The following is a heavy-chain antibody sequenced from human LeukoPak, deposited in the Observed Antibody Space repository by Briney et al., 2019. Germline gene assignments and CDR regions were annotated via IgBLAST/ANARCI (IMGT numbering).Heavy chain of an antibody. CDR2: ISAYNGNT. Sequence: ASVKVSCKASGYTFTSYGISWVRQAPGQGLEWMGWISAYNGNTNYAQKLQGRVTMTTDTSTSTAYMELSSLRSEDTAVYYCARGLSIAVAGPLFDPWGQGTLVTVSS. V-gene: IGHV1-18*01. CDR3: ARGLSIAVAGPLFDP. D-gene: IGHD6-19*01. CDR1: GYTFTSYG. J-gene: IGHJ5*02.